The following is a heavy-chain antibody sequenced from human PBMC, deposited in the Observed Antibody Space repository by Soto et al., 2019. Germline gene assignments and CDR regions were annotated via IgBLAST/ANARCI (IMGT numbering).Heavy chain of an antibody. CDR1: GFTFSSYA. CDR3: AKRSSSSTFDY. V-gene: IGHV3-23*01. Sequence: EVPLLESGGGLVQPGESLRLSCAASGFTFSSYAMSWVRQAPGKGLEWVSVISGSDDSTYYADSVKGRFTISRDNSKNTLYLQMNSLRAEDTAVYYCAKRSSSSTFDYWGQGTPVTVSS. J-gene: IGHJ4*02. D-gene: IGHD6-6*01. CDR2: ISGSDDST.